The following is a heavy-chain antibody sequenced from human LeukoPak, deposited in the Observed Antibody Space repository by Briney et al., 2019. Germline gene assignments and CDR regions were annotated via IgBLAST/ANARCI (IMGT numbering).Heavy chain of an antibody. D-gene: IGHD3-22*01. J-gene: IGHJ4*02. CDR2: IYPGDSDT. CDR1: GYSFTSYW. Sequence: GESLKISCKGSGYSFTSYWIGWVRQMPGKGLEWMGIIYPGDSDTRYSPSFQGQVTISADKSISTAFLQWSSLKASDTAMYYCARMSGYYHDSSGYLYGGEYYFDSWGQGTLVTVSS. CDR3: ARMSGYYHDSSGYLYGGEYYFDS. V-gene: IGHV5-51*01.